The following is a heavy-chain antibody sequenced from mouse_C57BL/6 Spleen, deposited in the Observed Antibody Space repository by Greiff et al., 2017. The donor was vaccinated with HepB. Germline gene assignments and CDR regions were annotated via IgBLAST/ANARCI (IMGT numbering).Heavy chain of an antibody. D-gene: IGHD4-1*01. CDR3: TGTGTTWFAY. Sequence: VMLVESGAELVKPGASVKISCKASGYAFSSYWMNWVKQRPGKGLEWIGQIYPGDGDTNYNGKFKGKATLTADKSSSTAYMQLSSLTSEDSAGYFCTGTGTTWFAYWGQGTLVTVSA. J-gene: IGHJ3*01. CDR2: IYPGDGDT. V-gene: IGHV1-80*01. CDR1: GYAFSSYW.